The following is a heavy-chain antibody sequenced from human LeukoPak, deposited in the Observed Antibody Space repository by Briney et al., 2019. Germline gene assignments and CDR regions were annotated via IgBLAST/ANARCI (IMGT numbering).Heavy chain of an antibody. D-gene: IGHD2-2*01. Sequence: ASVKVSCKASGYTFTGYYMHWVRQAPGQGLEWMGWINPNSGGTNYAQKFQGRVTMTRDTSISTAYMELSRLRSDDTAVYYCARDGGGLVPAPNEWGQGALVTVSS. J-gene: IGHJ4*02. CDR3: ARDGGGLVPAPNE. V-gene: IGHV1-2*02. CDR1: GYTFTGYY. CDR2: INPNSGGT.